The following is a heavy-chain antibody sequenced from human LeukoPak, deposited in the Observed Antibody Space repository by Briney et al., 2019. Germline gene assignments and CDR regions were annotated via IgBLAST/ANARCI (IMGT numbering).Heavy chain of an antibody. Sequence: GGSLRLSCAASGFTFSSSAMSWGRQAPGKGLDWVSAISGSGGSTYYADSVKGRFTISRDNSKNTLYLQMNSLRAEDTAAYYCAKGYGDYVGYYYYYMDVWGKGTTVTVSS. V-gene: IGHV3-23*01. CDR3: AKGYGDYVGYYYYYMDV. J-gene: IGHJ6*03. CDR1: GFTFSSSA. D-gene: IGHD4-17*01. CDR2: ISGSGGST.